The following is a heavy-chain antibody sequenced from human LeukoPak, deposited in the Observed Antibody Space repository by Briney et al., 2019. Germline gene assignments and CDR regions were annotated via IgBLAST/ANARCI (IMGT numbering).Heavy chain of an antibody. V-gene: IGHV3-23*01. Sequence: PGGSLRLSCAASGFTFSSYAMSWVRQAPGKGLEWVSAIGGSGGSTYYADSVKGRFTISRDNSKNTLYLQMNSLRAEDTAVYYCAKMGNYYDSSGYYDYWGQGTLVTVSS. CDR3: AKMGNYYDSSGYYDY. J-gene: IGHJ4*02. CDR2: IGGSGGST. D-gene: IGHD3-22*01. CDR1: GFTFSSYA.